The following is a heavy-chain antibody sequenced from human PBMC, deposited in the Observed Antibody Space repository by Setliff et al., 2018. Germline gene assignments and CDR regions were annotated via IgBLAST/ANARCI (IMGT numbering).Heavy chain of an antibody. J-gene: IGHJ5*02. V-gene: IGHV4-59*11. CDR2: IYYRGST. D-gene: IGHD3-22*01. CDR1: GVSISRHY. CDR3: ARDQGPYFDSSGYWFDP. Sequence: SETLSLTCTVSGVSISRHYWSWTRQPPGKGLEWIGSIYYRGSTKYNPSLKSRLTMSVDTSNNHLSLKMTSVTAADTAVYYCARDQGPYFDSSGYWFDPWGQGTLVTVSS.